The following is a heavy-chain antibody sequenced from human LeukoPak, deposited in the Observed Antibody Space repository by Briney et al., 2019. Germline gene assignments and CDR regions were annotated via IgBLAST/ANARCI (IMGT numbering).Heavy chain of an antibody. D-gene: IGHD3-22*01. J-gene: IGHJ4*02. CDR1: GITFDDYG. CDR2: INWNGGST. Sequence: TGGSLRLSCAASGITFDDYGMSWVRQAPGKGLEWVSGINWNGGSTGYADSVKGRFTISRDNAKNSLYLQMNSLRAEDTALYYCARDRYYDTSGSFDYWGQGTLATVSS. CDR3: ARDRYYDTSGSFDY. V-gene: IGHV3-20*04.